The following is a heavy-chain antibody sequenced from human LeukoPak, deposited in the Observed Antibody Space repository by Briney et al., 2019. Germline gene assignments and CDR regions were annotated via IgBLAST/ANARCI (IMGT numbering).Heavy chain of an antibody. CDR2: ISGSGGI. V-gene: IGHV3-23*01. CDR1: GFTFSNYA. Sequence: GGSLRLSCAASGFTFSNYAMSWVRQAPGKGLEWVSGISGSGGIYYVDSVKGRFTISRDNSKNMLHLEMNSLKVEDTAIYYCAKEIAAGGTRSFDFWGQGILVSVSS. D-gene: IGHD6-13*01. J-gene: IGHJ4*02. CDR3: AKEIAAGGTRSFDF.